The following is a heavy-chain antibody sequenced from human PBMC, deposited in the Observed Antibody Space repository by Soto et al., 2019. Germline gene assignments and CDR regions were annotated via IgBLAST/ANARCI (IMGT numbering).Heavy chain of an antibody. Sequence: GGSLRLSCAASGFTFSNAWMSWVRQAPGKGLEWVGRIKSKTDGGTTDYAAPVKGRFTISRDDSKNTLYLQMNSLKTEDTAVYYCTTDTDYHDFWSGYKGYWGQGTLVTVSS. CDR3: TTDTDYHDFWSGYKGY. V-gene: IGHV3-15*01. CDR1: GFTFSNAW. CDR2: IKSKTDGGTT. J-gene: IGHJ4*02. D-gene: IGHD3-3*01.